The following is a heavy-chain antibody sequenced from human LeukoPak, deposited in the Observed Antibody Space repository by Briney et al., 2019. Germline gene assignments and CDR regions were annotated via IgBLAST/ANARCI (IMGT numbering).Heavy chain of an antibody. V-gene: IGHV4-4*07. CDR1: GGSISSYY. J-gene: IGHJ4*02. CDR3: ARAGPYYDILTGYYKGYFDY. Sequence: PSETLSLTCTVSGGSISSYYWSWIRQPAGKGLEWIGRIYTSGSTNYNPPLKSRVTMSVDTSKNQFSLKLSSVTAADTAVYYCARAGPYYDILTGYYKGYFDYWGQGTLVTVSS. CDR2: IYTSGST. D-gene: IGHD3-9*01.